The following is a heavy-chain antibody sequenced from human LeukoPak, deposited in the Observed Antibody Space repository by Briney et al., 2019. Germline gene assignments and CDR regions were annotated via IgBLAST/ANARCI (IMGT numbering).Heavy chain of an antibody. J-gene: IGHJ4*02. D-gene: IGHD6-13*01. V-gene: IGHV3-33*01. CDR1: GFTFSTYG. CDR2: IWYDGDNK. CDR3: ARDLYSISFDY. Sequence: PGRSLTLSYAASGFTFSTYGMHWVRQAPGKGLEWVAVIWYDGDNKYYADSVKGRFTISRDNSKNTLYLQMNSLRAEDTAVYYCARDLYSISFDYWGQGTLVPVSS.